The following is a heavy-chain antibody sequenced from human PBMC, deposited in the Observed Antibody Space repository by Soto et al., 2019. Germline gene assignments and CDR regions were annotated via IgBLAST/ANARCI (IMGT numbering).Heavy chain of an antibody. CDR3: ATVGTGSYNWLDP. CDR2: INSDGSTT. V-gene: IGHV3-74*01. J-gene: IGHJ5*02. CDR1: GFTFSTYW. Sequence: EVQLVESGGGLVQPGGSLRLSCAASGFTFSTYWMHWVRQAPGKGLVWVSRINSDGSTTTYADSVKGRFTISRDNAKNTLYLQMNSRRAEDTAVYFCATVGTGSYNWLDPWGQGTLVTVSS. D-gene: IGHD1-26*01.